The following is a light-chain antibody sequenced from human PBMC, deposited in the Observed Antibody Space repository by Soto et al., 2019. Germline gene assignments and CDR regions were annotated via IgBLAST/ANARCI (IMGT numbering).Light chain of an antibody. Sequence: DIVMTQSPDSLAVSLGERATINCKSSQSVLYSSNNKNYLAWYQQKPGHPPKLLIYCASTRESGVPDRFSGSGSVTDFTLTISSLRAEDVAVYYCQQYYSSPITFGQGTRLEIK. J-gene: IGKJ5*01. V-gene: IGKV4-1*01. CDR2: CAS. CDR3: QQYYSSPIT. CDR1: QSVLYSSNNKNY.